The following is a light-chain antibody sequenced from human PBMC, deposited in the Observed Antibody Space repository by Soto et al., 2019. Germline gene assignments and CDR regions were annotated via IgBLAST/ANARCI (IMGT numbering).Light chain of an antibody. J-gene: IGKJ1*01. CDR1: QSISSW. V-gene: IGKV1-5*01. CDR3: LQDINYPWT. Sequence: DIQMTQSPSTLSASVGDRVTITCRASQSISSWLAWYQQKPGKAPKLLIFDASSLESGTPSRFSGRRSGTQFTLTINGLQPDDFATYYCLQDINYPWTFGQGTKVEIK. CDR2: DAS.